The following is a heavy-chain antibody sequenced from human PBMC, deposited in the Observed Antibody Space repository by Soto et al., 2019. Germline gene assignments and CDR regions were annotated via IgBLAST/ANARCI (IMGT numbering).Heavy chain of an antibody. CDR2: INPSGGGT. Sequence: AAVKVSCKTCGFTFTSYCMHWVRQAPGQGLEWMGIINPSGGGTSYAQKFQGRVTMTRDTSTSTAYMEMSSLRYEDTAMYYCATYYCAREGSSGWPFDYWG. J-gene: IGHJ4*01. CDR3: ATYYCAREGSSGWPFDY. D-gene: IGHD6-19*01. V-gene: IGHV1-46*01. CDR1: GFTFTSYC.